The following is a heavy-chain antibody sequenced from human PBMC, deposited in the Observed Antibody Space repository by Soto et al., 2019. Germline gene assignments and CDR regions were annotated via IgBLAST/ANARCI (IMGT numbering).Heavy chain of an antibody. V-gene: IGHV5-51*01. J-gene: IGHJ4*02. CDR1: GYSFTSYW. D-gene: IGHD2-8*01. CDR3: ARLPLYCTNGVCYRYYFDY. CDR2: IYPGDSDT. Sequence: GESLKISCKGSGYSFTSYWIGWVRQMPGKGLEWMGIIYPGDSDTRYSPSFQGQVTISADKSISTAYLQWSSLKASDTAMYYCARLPLYCTNGVCYRYYFDYWGQGTLVTVSS.